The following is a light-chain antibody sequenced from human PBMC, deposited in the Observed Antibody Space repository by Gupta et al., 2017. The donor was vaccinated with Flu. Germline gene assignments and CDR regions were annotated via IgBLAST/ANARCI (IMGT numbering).Light chain of an antibody. J-gene: IGLJ3*02. V-gene: IGLV6-57*03. CDR2: GDD. CDR1: SGSIATNY. Sequence: NFVLTQPHSVSESPGKTVTISCTRSSGSIATNYVQRYQKRPGSAPTTVIFGDDKTPPGVPDRFSGSLGVSSHSASLPISGLKTEDEADYFFQSYDTRHPWVFRGGTKLTVL. CDR3: QSYDTRHPWV.